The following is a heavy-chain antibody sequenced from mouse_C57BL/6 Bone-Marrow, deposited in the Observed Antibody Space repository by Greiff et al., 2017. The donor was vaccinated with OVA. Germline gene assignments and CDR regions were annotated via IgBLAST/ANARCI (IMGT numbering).Heavy chain of an antibody. Sequence: QVQLKQSGPGLVQPSQSLSITCTVSGFSLTSYGVHWVRQSPGKGLEWLGVIWSGGSTDYNAAFISRLSISKDNSKSQVFFKMNSLQADDTAIYYCARRDTVVAKGLYYYAMDYWGQGTSVTVSS. D-gene: IGHD1-1*01. V-gene: IGHV2-2*01. CDR2: IWSGGST. J-gene: IGHJ4*01. CDR3: ARRDTVVAKGLYYYAMDY. CDR1: GFSLTSYG.